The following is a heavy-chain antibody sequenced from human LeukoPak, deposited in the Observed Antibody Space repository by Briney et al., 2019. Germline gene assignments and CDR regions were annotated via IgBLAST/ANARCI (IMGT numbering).Heavy chain of an antibody. CDR2: IYPGDSDT. V-gene: IGHV5-51*01. D-gene: IGHD1-1*01. Sequence: GASVKVSCKASGYTFTSYWIGWVRQMPGKGLEWMGIIYPGDSDTRYSPSFQGQVTISADKSITTAYLQWSSLKASDTAMYCCARPRTTGTTRYFDYWGQGTLVTVSS. CDR3: ARPRTTGTTRYFDY. CDR1: GYTFTSYW. J-gene: IGHJ4*02.